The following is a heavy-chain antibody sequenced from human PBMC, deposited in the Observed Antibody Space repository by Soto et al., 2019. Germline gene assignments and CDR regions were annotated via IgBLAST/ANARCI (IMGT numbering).Heavy chain of an antibody. Sequence: QVRLQESGPGLVKPSETLSLTCTVSGASISHYYWSWIRQPAGKGLECLGRIYASGTTTYNPSLRSRVTMSVDTSKNQFSLKLNSVTAADTAVYYCARESRSELGTVEYWGQGTLVTVSS. D-gene: IGHD1-1*01. J-gene: IGHJ4*02. CDR2: IYASGTT. CDR3: ARESRSELGTVEY. CDR1: GASISHYY. V-gene: IGHV4-4*07.